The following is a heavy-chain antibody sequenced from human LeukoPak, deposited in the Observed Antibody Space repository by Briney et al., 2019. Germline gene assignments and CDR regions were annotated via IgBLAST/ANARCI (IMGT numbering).Heavy chain of an antibody. CDR2: ISSSSSYI. V-gene: IGHV3-21*01. D-gene: IGHD6-19*01. J-gene: IGHJ4*02. CDR1: GFTFSSYS. Sequence: PGGSLRLSCAASGFTFSSYSMNWVRQAPGKGLEWVSSISSSSSYIYYADSVKGRFTISRDNAKNSLYLQMNSLRAEDTAVYYCARVDASVAGLFYWGQGTLVTVSS. CDR3: ARVDASVAGLFY.